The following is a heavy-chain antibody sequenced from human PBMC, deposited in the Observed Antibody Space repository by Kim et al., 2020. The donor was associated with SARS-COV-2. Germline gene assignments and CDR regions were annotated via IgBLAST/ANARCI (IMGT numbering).Heavy chain of an antibody. V-gene: IGHV1-69*04. D-gene: IGHD3-3*01. CDR2: IIPILGIA. J-gene: IGHJ4*02. Sequence: SVKVSCKASGGTFSSYAISWVRQAPGQGLEWMGRIIPILGIANYAQKFQGRVTITADKSTSTAYMELSSLRSEDTAVYYCARVNSIFGVVPPAVYFDYWGQGTLVTVSS. CDR1: GGTFSSYA. CDR3: ARVNSIFGVVPPAVYFDY.